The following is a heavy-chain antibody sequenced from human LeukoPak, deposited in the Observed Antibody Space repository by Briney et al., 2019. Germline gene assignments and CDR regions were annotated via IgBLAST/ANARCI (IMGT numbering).Heavy chain of an antibody. CDR2: ISWNSGSI. D-gene: IGHD3-10*01. J-gene: IGHJ6*02. Sequence: PGGSLRLSCAASGFTFDDYAMHWVRQAPGKGLEWVSGISWNSGSIGYADSVKGRFTISRDNSKNSLYLQMNSLRAEDTALYYCAKDSRLLWFGNYGMDVWGQGTTVTVSS. V-gene: IGHV3-9*01. CDR3: AKDSRLLWFGNYGMDV. CDR1: GFTFDDYA.